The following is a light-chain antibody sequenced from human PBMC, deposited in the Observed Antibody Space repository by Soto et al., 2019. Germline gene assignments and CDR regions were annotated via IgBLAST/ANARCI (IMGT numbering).Light chain of an antibody. V-gene: IGKV3-20*01. CDR1: QSVNSRY. CDR2: GAS. Sequence: EIVLTQSPGTLSLSPGERATLSCRASQSVNSRYLAWYQQKPGQAPRLLFYGASNRATGIPDRFSGSGSGTDFTLTISRLEPEDFAVYYCQQYGSSRWTFGQGTKVEIK. J-gene: IGKJ1*01. CDR3: QQYGSSRWT.